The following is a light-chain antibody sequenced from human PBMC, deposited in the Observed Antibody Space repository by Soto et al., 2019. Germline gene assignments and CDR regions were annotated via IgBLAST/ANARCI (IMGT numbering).Light chain of an antibody. CDR2: GAS. Sequence: EIVLTQSPGTLSLCPGERAPLSCRASQSVSSSYLGWYQQKPGQAPRLLIYGASSRATGIPDRFSGSGSGTDFTLTISSLEPEDFAVYYCQQRSNWLITFGQGTRLEIK. V-gene: IGKV3D-20*02. J-gene: IGKJ5*01. CDR1: QSVSSSY. CDR3: QQRSNWLIT.